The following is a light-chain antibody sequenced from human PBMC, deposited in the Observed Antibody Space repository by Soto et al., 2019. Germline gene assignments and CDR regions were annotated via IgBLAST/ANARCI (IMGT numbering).Light chain of an antibody. CDR1: QSVSRSY. CDR3: QQYGSSLLMYT. V-gene: IGKV3-20*01. J-gene: IGKJ2*01. CDR2: GAS. Sequence: EIVLTQSPGTLSLSPGERATLSCRASQSVSRSYLAWYQQKPGQAPRLLIYGASSRATGIPDRFSGSGSGTDFTLTISRLEPEDFAVYYCQQYGSSLLMYTFGQGTKLEIK.